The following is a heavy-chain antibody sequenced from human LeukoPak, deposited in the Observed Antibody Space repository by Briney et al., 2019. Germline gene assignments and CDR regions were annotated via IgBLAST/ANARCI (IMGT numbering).Heavy chain of an antibody. J-gene: IGHJ3*02. Sequence: PSETLSLTCTVSGGSISSGGYYWSWIRQPPGKGLEWIGYIYHSGSTYYNPSLKSRVTISVDRSKNQFSLKLSSVTAADTAVYYCARAPTMIVVVITTADAFDIWGQGTMVTVSS. CDR2: IYHSGST. V-gene: IGHV4-30-2*01. CDR1: GGSISSGGYY. CDR3: ARAPTMIVVVITTADAFDI. D-gene: IGHD3-22*01.